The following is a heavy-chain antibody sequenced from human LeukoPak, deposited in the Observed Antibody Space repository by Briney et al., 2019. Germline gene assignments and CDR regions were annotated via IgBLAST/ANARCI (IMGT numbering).Heavy chain of an antibody. CDR2: IKQDGGEK. J-gene: IGHJ4*02. CDR3: AGSGITGTIDY. Sequence: GGSLRLSCVASGFAFSSYWMSWVRQAPGKGLEWVANIKQDGGEKYYVDSVKGRFTISRDNAKNSLYLQMNSLRAEDTAVYYCAGSGITGTIDYWGQGTLVTVSS. CDR1: GFAFSSYW. V-gene: IGHV3-7*01. D-gene: IGHD1-7*01.